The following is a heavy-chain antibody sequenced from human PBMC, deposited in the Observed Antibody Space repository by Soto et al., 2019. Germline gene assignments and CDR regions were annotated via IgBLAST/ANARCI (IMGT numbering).Heavy chain of an antibody. CDR3: ATDRLWYSSSSPWFDP. D-gene: IGHD6-6*01. V-gene: IGHV1-24*01. CDR2: FDPEDGET. CDR1: GYTLTELS. J-gene: IGHJ5*02. Sequence: ASVKVSCKVSGYTLTELSMHWVRQAPGKGLEWMGGFDPEDGETIYAQKFQGRVTMTEDTSTDTAYMELSSLRSEDTAVYYCATDRLWYSSSSPWFDPWGQGTLVTVSS.